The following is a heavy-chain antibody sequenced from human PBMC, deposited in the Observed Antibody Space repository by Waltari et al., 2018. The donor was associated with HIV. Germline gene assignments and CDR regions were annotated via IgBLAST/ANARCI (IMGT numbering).Heavy chain of an antibody. CDR1: GFTFSSYG. V-gene: IGHV3-33*01. Sequence: QVQLVESGGGVVQPGRSLRLSCAASGFTFSSYGMHWVRQAPGKGLEWVAVIWYDGSNKYYADSVKGRFTISRDNSKNTLYLQMNSLRAEDTAVYYCARDAYGRRAFDIWGQGTMVTVSS. CDR2: IWYDGSNK. CDR3: ARDAYGRRAFDI. J-gene: IGHJ3*02. D-gene: IGHD3-16*01.